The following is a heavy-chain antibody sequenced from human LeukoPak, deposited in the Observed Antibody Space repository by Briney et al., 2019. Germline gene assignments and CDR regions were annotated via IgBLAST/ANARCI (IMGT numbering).Heavy chain of an antibody. CDR1: GFTFSSYA. Sequence: PGRSLRLSCAASGFTFSSYAMHWVRQAPGKGLEWVAVISYDGSNKYYADSVKGRFTISRDNSKNTLYLQMNSLRAEDTAVYYCARVYDSWGQGTLVTVSS. D-gene: IGHD5/OR15-5a*01. J-gene: IGHJ5*01. CDR3: ARVYDS. V-gene: IGHV3-30-3*01. CDR2: ISYDGSNK.